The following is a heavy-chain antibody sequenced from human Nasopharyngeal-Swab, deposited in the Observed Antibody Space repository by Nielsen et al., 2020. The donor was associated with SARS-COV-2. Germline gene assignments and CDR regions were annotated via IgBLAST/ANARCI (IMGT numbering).Heavy chain of an antibody. V-gene: IGHV4-38-2*02. Sequence: SETLSLTCTVSSYSISSGYYWGWIRQPPGKGLEWIGEINHRGNTNYNPSLNSRVTLSVDTSKNQFSLNLSSVTAADTAVYYCSRVLFEALDSWAQGTLVTVSS. CDR3: SRVLFEALDS. CDR1: SYSISSGYY. CDR2: INHRGNT. J-gene: IGHJ4*02.